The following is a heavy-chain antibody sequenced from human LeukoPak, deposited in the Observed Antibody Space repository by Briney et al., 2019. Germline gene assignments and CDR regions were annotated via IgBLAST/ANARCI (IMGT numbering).Heavy chain of an antibody. CDR1: GFTLRNYW. D-gene: IGHD5-24*01. CDR3: ARGNYPSSFDS. V-gene: IGHV3-74*01. Sequence: GGSLRLSCSASGFTLRNYWMHWVCQAPGKGLVWVSHINGDGSNTGYADFVKGRFTISRDNAKNTLYLQINSLRAEDTAVYHCARGNYPSSFDSWGQGTLVTVSS. J-gene: IGHJ4*02. CDR2: INGDGSNT.